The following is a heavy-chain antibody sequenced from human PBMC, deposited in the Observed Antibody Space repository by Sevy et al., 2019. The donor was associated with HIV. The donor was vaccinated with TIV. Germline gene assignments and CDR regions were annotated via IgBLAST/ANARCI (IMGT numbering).Heavy chain of an antibody. V-gene: IGHV3-13*01. CDR2: IGTAGDT. D-gene: IGHD6-19*01. CDR3: ARAYSSGWYDY. Sequence: GGSLRLSCAASGFTFSSYDMHWVRQATGEGLEWVSAIGTAGDTYYPGSVKGRFTISRENAKNSLYLQMNSLRVGDTAVYYCARAYSSGWYDYWSQGTLVTVSS. J-gene: IGHJ4*02. CDR1: GFTFSSYD.